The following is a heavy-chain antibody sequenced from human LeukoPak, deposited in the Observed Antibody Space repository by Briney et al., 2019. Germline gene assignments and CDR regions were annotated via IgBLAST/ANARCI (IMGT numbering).Heavy chain of an antibody. CDR3: ATHLNRKAFDI. V-gene: IGHV4-59*08. D-gene: IGHD3-16*02. CDR2: IYYSGST. J-gene: IGHJ3*02. Sequence: SETLSLTCTVSGGSISSYYWSWIRQPPGTGLEWIGYIYYSGSTNYNPSLKSRVTISVDTSKNQFSLKLSSVTATDTAVYYCATHLNRKAFDIWGQGTMVTVSS. CDR1: GGSISSYY.